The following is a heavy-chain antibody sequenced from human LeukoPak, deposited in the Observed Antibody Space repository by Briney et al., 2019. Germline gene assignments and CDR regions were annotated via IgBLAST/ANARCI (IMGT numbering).Heavy chain of an antibody. V-gene: IGHV4-30-2*01. CDR2: IYHSGST. D-gene: IGHD4-17*01. Sequence: PSETLSLTCTVSGGSISSGSYYWSWIRQPAGKGLEWIGYIYHSGSTYYNPSLKSRVTISVDRSKNQFSLKLSSVTAADTAVYYCASTPLLYGDYEYYFDYWGQGTLVTVSS. CDR3: ASTPLLYGDYEYYFDY. J-gene: IGHJ4*02. CDR1: GGSISSGSYY.